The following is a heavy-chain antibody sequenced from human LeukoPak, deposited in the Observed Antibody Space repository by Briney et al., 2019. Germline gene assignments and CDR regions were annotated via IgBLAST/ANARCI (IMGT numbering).Heavy chain of an antibody. V-gene: IGHV3-7*01. Sequence: GGSLRLSCAASGFTFSNYWMSWVRQAPGKGLEWVANMKQDGSETYYVDSVKGRFTISRDNAKNSLYLQMNSLRAEDTAVYYCAREGSSSWFYDAFDIWGQGTMVTVSS. CDR1: GFTFSNYW. CDR3: AREGSSSWFYDAFDI. CDR2: MKQDGSET. D-gene: IGHD6-13*01. J-gene: IGHJ3*02.